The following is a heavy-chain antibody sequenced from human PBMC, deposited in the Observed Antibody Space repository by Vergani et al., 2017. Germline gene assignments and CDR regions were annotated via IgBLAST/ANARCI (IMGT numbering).Heavy chain of an antibody. CDR2: ISSSSSYL. D-gene: IGHD3-10*01. Sequence: EVQLVESGGGLVKPGGSLRLSCAASGFTFSSYSMNWVRQAPGKGLEWVSSISSSSSYLYYADSVKGRFTISRDNAKNSLYLQMNSLRAEDTAVYYCALWFGKSPMVDGMDVWGQGTTVTVSS. CDR1: GFTFSSYS. V-gene: IGHV3-21*01. J-gene: IGHJ6*02. CDR3: ALWFGKSPMVDGMDV.